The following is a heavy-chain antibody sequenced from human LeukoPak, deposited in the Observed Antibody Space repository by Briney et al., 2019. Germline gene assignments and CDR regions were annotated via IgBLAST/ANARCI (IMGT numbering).Heavy chain of an antibody. CDR3: AGAPAGSLEWLSPFDY. Sequence: SETLSLTCTVSGGSISSASYYWSWIRQPAGKGLEWIGRIYASGSTNYHPSLKYRVTITADTSKNQLSLKLSSVTAADTAVYYCAGAPAGSLEWLSPFDYWGQGTLVTVSS. CDR1: GGSISSASYY. CDR2: IYASGST. D-gene: IGHD3-3*01. V-gene: IGHV4-61*02. J-gene: IGHJ4*02.